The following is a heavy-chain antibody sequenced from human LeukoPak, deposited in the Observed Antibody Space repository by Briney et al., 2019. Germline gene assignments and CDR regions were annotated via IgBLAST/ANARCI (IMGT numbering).Heavy chain of an antibody. Sequence: SETLSLTCTVSGGSISSSSCYWGWIRQPPGKGLEWIGSIYYSGSTYYNPSLKSRVTISVDTSKNQFSLKLSSVTAADTAVYYCARVRYSGSYSPLPDAFDIWGQGTMVTVSS. CDR2: IYYSGST. J-gene: IGHJ3*02. CDR1: GGSISSSSCY. CDR3: ARVRYSGSYSPLPDAFDI. D-gene: IGHD1-26*01. V-gene: IGHV4-39*07.